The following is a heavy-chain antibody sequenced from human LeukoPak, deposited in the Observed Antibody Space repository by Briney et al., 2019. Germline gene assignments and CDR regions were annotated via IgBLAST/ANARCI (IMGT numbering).Heavy chain of an antibody. CDR2: FDSEVGET. J-gene: IGHJ4*02. CDR1: GYTFTSYG. CDR3: ARGQWFGAP. V-gene: IGHV1-18*01. D-gene: IGHD3-10*01. Sequence: GASVKVSCKASGYTFTSYGISWVRQAPGQGLEWMGGFDSEVGETIYAQKFQGRVSMTEGTSTSTAYMELSSLRSEDTAVYYCARGQWFGAPWGQGTLVTVSS.